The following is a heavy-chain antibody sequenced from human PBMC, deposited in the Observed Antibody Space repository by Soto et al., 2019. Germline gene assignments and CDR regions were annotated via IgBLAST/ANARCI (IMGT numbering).Heavy chain of an antibody. V-gene: IGHV3-43D*04. CDR1: GFTFDDYA. Sequence: HPGGSLRLSCAASGFTFDDYAMHWVRQAPGKGLEWVSLISWDGGSTYYADSVKGRFTISRDNSKNSLYLQMNSLRAEDTALYYCAKDTDPRAPGLAYYYYGMDVWGQGTTVTVSS. J-gene: IGHJ6*02. CDR2: ISWDGGST. CDR3: AKDTDPRAPGLAYYYYGMDV.